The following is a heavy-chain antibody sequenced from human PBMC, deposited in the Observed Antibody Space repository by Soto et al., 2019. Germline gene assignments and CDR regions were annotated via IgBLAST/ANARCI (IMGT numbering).Heavy chain of an antibody. D-gene: IGHD1-26*01. CDR3: AKDRERKVGAITANYYYYALDV. J-gene: IGHJ6*02. V-gene: IGHV3-9*01. Sequence: EVQLVESGGGLVQPGRSLRLSCAASGFTFDDYAIHWVRQAPGKGLEWVSGISWNSGSTAYADSVRGRFTISRDNAKNSLYLRMNSLRAEDTALYYCAKDRERKVGAITANYYYYALDVWGQGTTVTVSS. CDR2: ISWNSGST. CDR1: GFTFDDYA.